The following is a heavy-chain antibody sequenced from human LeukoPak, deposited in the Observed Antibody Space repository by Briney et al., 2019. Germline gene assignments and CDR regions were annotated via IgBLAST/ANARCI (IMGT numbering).Heavy chain of an antibody. V-gene: IGHV1-18*04. D-gene: IGHD6-13*01. CDR2: ISAYNGNT. Sequence: ASVKVSCKASGYTFTGYCMHWVRQAPGQGLEWMGWISAYNGNTNYAQKLQGRVTMTTDTSTSTAYMELRSLRSDDTAVYYCARVPGYSSSSYYMDVWGKGTTVTISS. CDR3: ARVPGYSSSSYYMDV. CDR1: GYTFTGYC. J-gene: IGHJ6*03.